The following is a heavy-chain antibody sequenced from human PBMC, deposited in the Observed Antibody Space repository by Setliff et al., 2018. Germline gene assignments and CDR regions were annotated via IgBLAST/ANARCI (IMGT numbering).Heavy chain of an antibody. V-gene: IGHV4-4*08. CDR3: ARLGTTIPTSGTWTYYYYYYMDV. CDR2: IYTSGST. J-gene: IGHJ6*03. D-gene: IGHD2-21*01. Sequence: LSLTCTVSGGSIRSYYWSWIRQPPGKGLEWIGYIYTSGSTNYNPSLKSRVTISVDTSKNQFSLKVSSVTAADTAVYYCARLGTTIPTSGTWTYYYYYYMDVWGKGTTVTVS. CDR1: GGSIRSYY.